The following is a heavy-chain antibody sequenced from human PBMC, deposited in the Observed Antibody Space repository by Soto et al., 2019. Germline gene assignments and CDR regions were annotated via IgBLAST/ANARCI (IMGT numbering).Heavy chain of an antibody. CDR3: ARSYYYGSGSYYSYYFDY. J-gene: IGHJ4*02. V-gene: IGHV4-59*08. CDR2: IYYSGST. D-gene: IGHD3-10*01. Sequence: PSETLSLTCTVSGGSISSYYWSWIRQPPGKGLEWIGYIYYSGSTNYNPSLKSRVTISVDTSKNQFSLKLSSVTAADTAVYYCARSYYYGSGSYYSYYFDYWGQGTLVTVSS. CDR1: GGSISSYY.